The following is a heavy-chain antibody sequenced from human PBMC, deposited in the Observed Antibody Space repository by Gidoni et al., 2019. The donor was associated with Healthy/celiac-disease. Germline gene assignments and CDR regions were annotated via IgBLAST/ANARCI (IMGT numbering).Heavy chain of an antibody. J-gene: IGHJ6*02. D-gene: IGHD3-9*01. CDR1: GGSISSYY. CDR2: IYYSGST. CDR3: ARRNYDILTGYYGMDV. V-gene: IGHV4-59*08. Sequence: QVQLQESGPGLVKPSETLSLTCTVSGGSISSYYWSWIRQPPGKGLEWIGYIYYSGSTNYNPSLKSRVTISVDTSKNQFSLKLSSVTAADTAVYYCARRNYDILTGYYGMDVWGQGTTVTVSS.